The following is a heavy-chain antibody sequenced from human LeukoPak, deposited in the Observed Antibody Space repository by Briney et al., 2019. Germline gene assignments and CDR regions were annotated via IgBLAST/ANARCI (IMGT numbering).Heavy chain of an antibody. CDR3: ARDGRGPDY. Sequence: TGGPLRLSCAASGFTLSSHWMHWVRQVPGKGLVSVSRIESDGRTAYADSVKGRFIISRDNAKNTLYLQMNSLRVEDTAVYYCARDGRGPDYWGQGTLVTVSS. CDR1: GFTLSSHW. D-gene: IGHD3/OR15-3a*01. CDR2: IESDGRT. V-gene: IGHV3-74*01. J-gene: IGHJ4*02.